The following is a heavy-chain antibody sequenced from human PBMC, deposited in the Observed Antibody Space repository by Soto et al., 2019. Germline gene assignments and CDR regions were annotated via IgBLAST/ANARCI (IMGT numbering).Heavy chain of an antibody. D-gene: IGHD6-13*01. CDR2: FDPEDGET. J-gene: IGHJ6*02. V-gene: IGHV1-24*01. CDR3: ATAPRAGTGYYYFGMDV. CDR1: GYTLTELS. Sequence: ASVKVSCKVSGYTLTELSMHWVRQAPGKGLEWMGGFDPEDGETIYAQKFQGRVTMTEDTSTDTAYMELSSLRSEDTAVYYCATAPRAGTGYYYFGMDVWGQGTTLTVSS.